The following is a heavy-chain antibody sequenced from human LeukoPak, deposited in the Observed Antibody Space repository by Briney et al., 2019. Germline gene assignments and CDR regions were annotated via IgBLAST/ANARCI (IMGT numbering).Heavy chain of an antibody. V-gene: IGHV4-39*01. CDR2: IYYSGST. J-gene: IGHJ4*02. CDR3: ARGLSAAVDY. CDR1: GGSIISTTYY. D-gene: IGHD6-13*01. Sequence: SETLSLTCTVSGGSIISTTYYWGWIRQPPGKGLEWIGSIYYSGSTYYSPSLKSRLTISVDTSKNQFSLKLSPVTAADTAVYYCARGLSAAVDYWGQGTLVTVSS.